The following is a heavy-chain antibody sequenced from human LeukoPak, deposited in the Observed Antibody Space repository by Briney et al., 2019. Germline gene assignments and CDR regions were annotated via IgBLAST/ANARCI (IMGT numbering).Heavy chain of an antibody. V-gene: IGHV1-58*02. J-gene: IGHJ5*02. D-gene: IGHD3-16*01. Sequence: SVKVSCKASGFTFSSSTIQWVRQARGQRLEWMGWIVVGSGNTNYAQNFQERVTITRDMSTSTAYMEVSSLRSEDTAVYYCAADLPGGAMFDPWGQGTLVTVSP. CDR1: GFTFSSST. CDR3: AADLPGGAMFDP. CDR2: IVVGSGNT.